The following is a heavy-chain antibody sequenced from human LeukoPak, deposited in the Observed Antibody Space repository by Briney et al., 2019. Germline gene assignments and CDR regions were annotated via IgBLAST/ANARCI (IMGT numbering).Heavy chain of an antibody. J-gene: IGHJ2*01. CDR2: ISSSSSYI. CDR1: GFTFSSCS. Sequence: GGSLRLSCAASGFTFSSCSMNWVRQAPGKGLEWVSSISSSSSYIYYADSVKGRFTISRDNAKNSLYLQMNSLRAEDTAVYYCARSQPLYYDFWGGGGVALDLWGRGTLVTVSS. V-gene: IGHV3-21*04. CDR3: ARSQPLYYDFWGGGGVALDL. D-gene: IGHD3-3*01.